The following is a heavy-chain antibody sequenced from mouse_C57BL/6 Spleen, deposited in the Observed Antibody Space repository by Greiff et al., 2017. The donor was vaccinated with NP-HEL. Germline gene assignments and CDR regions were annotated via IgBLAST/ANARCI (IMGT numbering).Heavy chain of an antibody. V-gene: IGHV1-59*01. Sequence: VQLQQPGAELVRPGTSVKLSCKASGYTFTSYWMHWVKQRPGQGLEWIGVIDPSDSYTNYNQKFKGKATLTVDTSSSTAYMQLSSLTSEDSAVYYCARDYYGSGALYAMDYWGQGTSVTVSS. CDR2: IDPSDSYT. D-gene: IGHD1-1*01. J-gene: IGHJ4*01. CDR1: GYTFTSYW. CDR3: ARDYYGSGALYAMDY.